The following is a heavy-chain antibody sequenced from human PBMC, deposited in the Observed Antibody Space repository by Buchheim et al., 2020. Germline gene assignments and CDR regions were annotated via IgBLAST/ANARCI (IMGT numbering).Heavy chain of an antibody. CDR3: AKVGNYFQGIGMDV. Sequence: QVQLVESGGGVVQPGRSLRLSCAASGFTFSSYAMHWVRQAPGKGLEWVAVISYDGSNKYYADSVKGRFTLSRDNSKNTLYLQMNSLRAEDTAVYYCAKVGNYFQGIGMDVWGQGTT. D-gene: IGHD2/OR15-2a*01. CDR2: ISYDGSNK. J-gene: IGHJ6*02. CDR1: GFTFSSYA. V-gene: IGHV3-30*18.